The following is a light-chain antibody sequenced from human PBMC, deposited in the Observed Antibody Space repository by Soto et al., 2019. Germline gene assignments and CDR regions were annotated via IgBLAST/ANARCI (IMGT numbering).Light chain of an antibody. CDR2: DPS. J-gene: IGKJ5*01. CDR3: QQRNNWPLFT. V-gene: IGKV3-11*01. Sequence: EIVLTQSPATLSLSPGERATLSCRASQSVSTYLAWYQQKPALAPRLLIYDPSNRAAGIPARFSGSGSGTDFTLTTSSLEPEDFAVYYRQQRNNWPLFTFGQGTRLEI. CDR1: QSVSTY.